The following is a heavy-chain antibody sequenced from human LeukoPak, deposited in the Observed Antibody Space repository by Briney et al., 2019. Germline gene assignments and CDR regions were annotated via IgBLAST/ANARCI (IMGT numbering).Heavy chain of an antibody. CDR3: ARDHTAMVGTFDY. Sequence: PGGSLRLSCAASGFTFSSYSMNWVRQAPGKGLEWVSSISSSSSYIYYADSVKGRFTISRDNSKNTLYLQMNSLRAEDTAVYYCARDHTAMVGTFDYWGQGTLVTVSS. J-gene: IGHJ4*02. CDR2: ISSSSSYI. D-gene: IGHD5-18*01. V-gene: IGHV3-21*01. CDR1: GFTFSSYS.